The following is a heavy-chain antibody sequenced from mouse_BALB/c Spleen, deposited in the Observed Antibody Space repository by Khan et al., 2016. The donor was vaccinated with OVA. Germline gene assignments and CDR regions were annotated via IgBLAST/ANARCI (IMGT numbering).Heavy chain of an antibody. D-gene: IGHD1-1*01. J-gene: IGHJ2*01. CDR2: INPSTGYT. CDR3: GGRGLRWDFDY. CDR1: GYTFINYW. Sequence: QVQLQQSGAELAKPGASVKMSCKASGYTFINYWILWIKQRPGQGLEWIGYINPSTGYTEYNQNFKDKATLTADISSSTAYMQLSSLTSEDSAVYYCGGRGLRWDFDYWGQGTTLTVSS. V-gene: IGHV1-7*01.